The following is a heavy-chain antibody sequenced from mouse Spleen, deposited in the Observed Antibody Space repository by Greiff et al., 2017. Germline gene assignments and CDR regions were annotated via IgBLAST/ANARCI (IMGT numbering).Heavy chain of an antibody. V-gene: IGHV5-12-1*01. Sequence: EVQRVESGGGLVKLGGSLKLSCAASGFPFSSYYMSWVRQTPEKRLEWVATISSGGGSTYYPDSVKGRFTVSRDNAKNTLYLQMSSLNSEDTAVYNCARDNWDVWFAYWGQGTLVTVSA. J-gene: IGHJ3*01. CDR2: ISSGGGST. CDR3: ARDNWDVWFAY. CDR1: GFPFSSYY. D-gene: IGHD4-1*01.